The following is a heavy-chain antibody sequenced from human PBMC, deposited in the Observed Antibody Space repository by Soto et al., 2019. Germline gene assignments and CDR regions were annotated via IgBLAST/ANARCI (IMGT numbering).Heavy chain of an antibody. CDR3: ASRYCSGGSCYSTFDYYGMDV. J-gene: IGHJ6*02. CDR2: IYYSGST. CDR1: GGSISSGGYY. D-gene: IGHD2-15*01. V-gene: IGHV4-31*03. Sequence: SETLSLTCTVSGGSISSGGYYWSWIRQHPGKGLEWIGYIYYSGSTYYNPSLRSRVTISVDTSKNQFSLKLSSVTAADTAVYYCASRYCSGGSCYSTFDYYGMDVWGQGTTVTVSS.